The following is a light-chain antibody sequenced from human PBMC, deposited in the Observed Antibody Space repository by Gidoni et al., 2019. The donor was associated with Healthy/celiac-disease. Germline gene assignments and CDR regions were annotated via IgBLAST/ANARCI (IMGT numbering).Light chain of an antibody. Sequence: EIVMTQSPATLSVSPGERATLSCRASQSVSSNLAWYQQKPGQAPRLLIYGASTRATGIPARFSGSGSGTEFTLTISSLQSEDCAVYYCQQYNKWPPMYTFXXXTKLEIK. CDR2: GAS. V-gene: IGKV3-15*01. CDR3: QQYNKWPPMYT. J-gene: IGKJ2*01. CDR1: QSVSSN.